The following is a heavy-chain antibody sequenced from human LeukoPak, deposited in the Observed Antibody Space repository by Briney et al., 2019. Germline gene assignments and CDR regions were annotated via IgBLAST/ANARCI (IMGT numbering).Heavy chain of an antibody. Sequence: PSQTLSLTCTVSGGSISSGSYYWSWIRQPAGKGLEWIGYIYYSGSTNYNPSLKSRVTISVDTSKNQFSLKLSSVTAADTAVYYCARAYDSRGTKASAFDIWGQGTMVTVSS. CDR1: GGSISSGSYY. CDR2: IYYSGST. J-gene: IGHJ3*02. D-gene: IGHD3-22*01. CDR3: ARAYDSRGTKASAFDI. V-gene: IGHV4-61*10.